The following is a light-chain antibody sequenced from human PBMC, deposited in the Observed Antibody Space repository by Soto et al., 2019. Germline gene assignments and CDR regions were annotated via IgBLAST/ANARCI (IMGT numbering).Light chain of an antibody. J-gene: IGKJ1*01. CDR3: QQYSTWT. CDR1: QSVSSY. Sequence: PGERATLSCRASQSVSSYLAWYQQKPGQAPRLLIYDASNRATGIPARFSGSGSGTDFTLTISSLEPEDFATYYCQQYSTWTFGQGTKVDIK. V-gene: IGKV3-11*01. CDR2: DAS.